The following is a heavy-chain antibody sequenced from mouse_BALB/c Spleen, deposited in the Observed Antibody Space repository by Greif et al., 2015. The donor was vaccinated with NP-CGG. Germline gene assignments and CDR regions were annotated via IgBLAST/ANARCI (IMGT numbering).Heavy chain of an antibody. J-gene: IGHJ3*01. D-gene: IGHD1-2*01. CDR2: IWSGGST. CDR1: GFSLTSYG. Sequence: VKLMESGPGLVQPSQSLSITCTVSGFSLTSYGVHWARQSPGKGLEWLGVIWSGGSTDYNAAFISRLSVSKDNSKSXVFFKMNSLKANDTAIYDCASCYGYSFAYWGQGTLVTVSA. CDR3: ASCYGYSFAY. V-gene: IGHV2-2*02.